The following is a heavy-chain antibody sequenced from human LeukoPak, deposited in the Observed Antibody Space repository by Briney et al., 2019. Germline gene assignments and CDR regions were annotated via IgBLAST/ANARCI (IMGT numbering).Heavy chain of an antibody. CDR2: ISSSGGTI. V-gene: IGHV3-48*04. Sequence: GGSLRLSCVASGFTFSDYSMHWVRQTPGRGLEWVSYISSSGGTIYYADSVKGRFTISRDNAKNSLYLQMNSLRAEDTAVYYCVRDYGGSSPLDYWGQGTLVTVSS. J-gene: IGHJ4*02. CDR3: VRDYGGSSPLDY. D-gene: IGHD4-23*01. CDR1: GFTFSDYS.